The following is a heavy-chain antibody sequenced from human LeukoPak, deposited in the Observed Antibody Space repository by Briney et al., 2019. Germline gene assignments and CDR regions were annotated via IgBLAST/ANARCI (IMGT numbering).Heavy chain of an antibody. J-gene: IGHJ3*02. V-gene: IGHV3-30*04. CDR3: AGDAFDI. Sequence: GRSLRLSCAASEFTFSSYAMHWVRQAPGKGLEWVAVISYDGSNKYYADSVKGRFTISRDNSKNTLYLQMNSLRAEDTAVYYCAGDAFDIWGQGTMVTVSS. CDR2: ISYDGSNK. CDR1: EFTFSSYA.